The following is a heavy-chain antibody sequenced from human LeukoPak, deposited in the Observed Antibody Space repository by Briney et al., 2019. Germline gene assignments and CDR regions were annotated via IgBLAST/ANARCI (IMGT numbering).Heavy chain of an antibody. CDR1: GGSFSGYY. Sequence: SETLSLTCAVYGGSFSGYYWSWIRQPPGKGLEWIGEINHSGSTNYNPSPKSRVTISVDTSKNQFSLQLSSVPAADTAVYYCARVGGYCSSTSCYPNWFDPWGQGTLVTVSS. J-gene: IGHJ5*02. D-gene: IGHD2-2*01. V-gene: IGHV4-34*01. CDR3: ARVGGYCSSTSCYPNWFDP. CDR2: INHSGST.